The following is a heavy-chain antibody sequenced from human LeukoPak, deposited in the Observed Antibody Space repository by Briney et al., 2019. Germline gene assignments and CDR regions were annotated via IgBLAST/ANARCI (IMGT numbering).Heavy chain of an antibody. Sequence: ASETLSLTCTVSGYSISSGYYWGWIRQPPGKGLEWIGSIYHSGSTYYNPSLKSRVTISVDTSKDQFSLKLSSVTAADTAVYYCARDLVGATRGDDYWGQGTLVTVSS. CDR1: GYSISSGYY. J-gene: IGHJ4*02. V-gene: IGHV4-38-2*02. CDR3: ARDLVGATRGDDY. D-gene: IGHD1-26*01. CDR2: IYHSGST.